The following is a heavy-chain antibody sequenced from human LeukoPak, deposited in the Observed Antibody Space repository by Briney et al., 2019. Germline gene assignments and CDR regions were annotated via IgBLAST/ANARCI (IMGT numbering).Heavy chain of an antibody. CDR3: ARGNPLGLEWFEDAFDI. D-gene: IGHD3-3*01. J-gene: IGHJ3*02. CDR2: MNPNSGNT. CDR1: GHTFTSYD. Sequence: ASVKVSCKASGHTFTSYDINWVRQATGQGLEWMGWMNPNSGNTGYAQKFQGRVTMTRNTSISTAYMELSSLRSEDTAVYYCARGNPLGLEWFEDAFDIWGQGTMVTVSS. V-gene: IGHV1-8*01.